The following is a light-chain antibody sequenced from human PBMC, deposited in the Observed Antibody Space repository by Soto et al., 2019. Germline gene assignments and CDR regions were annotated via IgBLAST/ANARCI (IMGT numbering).Light chain of an antibody. CDR2: GAS. CDR1: QSVNTNF. CDR3: QHYVGSPT. V-gene: IGKV3-20*01. J-gene: IGKJ1*01. Sequence: ETVLTQSPGTLSLSAGERATVSCRASQSVNTNFLAWYQLRPGQAPRLLISGASSRATGIPDRISGSGSGTDFTLTITRVEPEDSAMYYCQHYVGSPTFGQGTKVDI.